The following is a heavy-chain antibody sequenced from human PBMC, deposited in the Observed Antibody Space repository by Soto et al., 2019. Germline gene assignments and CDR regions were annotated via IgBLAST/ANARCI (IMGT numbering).Heavy chain of an antibody. Sequence: ASVKVSCKASGYTFTSYAMHWVRQAPGQRLEWMGWINAGNGNTKYSQKFQGSVTITRDTSASTAYMELSSLKSEDTAVYYCAFDYGDYDLLGGMDVWGQGTTVTVSS. V-gene: IGHV1-3*01. CDR2: INAGNGNT. CDR1: GYTFTSYA. J-gene: IGHJ6*02. D-gene: IGHD4-17*01. CDR3: AFDYGDYDLLGGMDV.